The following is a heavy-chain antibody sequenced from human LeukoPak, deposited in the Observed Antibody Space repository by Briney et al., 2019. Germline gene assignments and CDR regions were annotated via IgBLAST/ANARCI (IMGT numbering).Heavy chain of an antibody. CDR2: IYYSGST. CDR3: ARRNGDYPFDY. J-gene: IGHJ4*02. D-gene: IGHD4-17*01. V-gene: IGHV4-59*01. CDR1: GGSISSYY. Sequence: PSETLSLTCTVSGGSISSYYWSWIRQPLGKGLEWIGYIYYSGSTNYNPSLKSRVTISVDTSKNQFSLKLSSVTAADTAVYYCARRNGDYPFDYWGQGTLVTVSS.